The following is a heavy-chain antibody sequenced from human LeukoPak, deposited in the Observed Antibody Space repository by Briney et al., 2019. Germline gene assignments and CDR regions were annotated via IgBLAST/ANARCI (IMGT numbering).Heavy chain of an antibody. J-gene: IGHJ4*02. CDR2: IKSETDGGTT. CDR3: TRRSSAAGRQYFDY. CDR1: RFIFRNYW. V-gene: IGHV3-15*01. D-gene: IGHD6-13*01. Sequence: GGSLRLSCEASRFIFRNYWMSWVRQAPGKGLEWVGRIKSETDGGTTDYAAPVKGTFTISRDDSENTLYLQMNSLKTEDTAVYYCTRRSSAAGRQYFDYWGQGTLVTVSS.